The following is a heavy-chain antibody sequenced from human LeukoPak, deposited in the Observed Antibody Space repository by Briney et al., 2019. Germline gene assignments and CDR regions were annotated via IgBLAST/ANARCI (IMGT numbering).Heavy chain of an antibody. CDR2: INHSGST. CDR1: GGSFSGYY. V-gene: IGHV4-34*01. D-gene: IGHD2-15*01. J-gene: IGHJ4*02. Sequence: SETLSLTCAVYGGSFSGYYWSRIRQPPGKGLEWIGKINHSGSTNYNPSLKSRVTISVDTSKNQFSLKLSSVTAADTAAYYCASIGYCSGGSCYGVDYWGQGTLVTVSS. CDR3: ASIGYCSGGSCYGVDY.